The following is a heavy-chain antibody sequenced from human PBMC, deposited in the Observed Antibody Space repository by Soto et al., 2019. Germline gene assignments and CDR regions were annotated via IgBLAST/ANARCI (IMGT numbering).Heavy chain of an antibody. CDR3: AKDLLQVGVGASFYFDY. CDR2: ISASGGST. CDR1: GFTCSSYA. D-gene: IGHD1-26*01. V-gene: IGHV3-23*01. Sequence: PGGSLRLSCASYGFTCSSYAMSWVRQAPGKELEWVSTISASGGSTNYADSVRGRFTISRDNSKNTLYLQMNSLRAEDTAIYYCAKDLLQVGVGASFYFDYWGQGTLVTVSS. J-gene: IGHJ4*01.